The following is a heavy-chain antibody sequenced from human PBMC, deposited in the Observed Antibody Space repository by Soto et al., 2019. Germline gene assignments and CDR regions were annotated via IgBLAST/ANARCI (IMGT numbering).Heavy chain of an antibody. CDR3: ARSYCSSTSCYLFDI. CDR2: ISAYNGNT. CDR1: GYTFTSYG. V-gene: IGHV1-18*01. J-gene: IGHJ3*02. D-gene: IGHD2-2*01. Sequence: GSVKVSRKASGYTFTSYGISWVRQAPGQGLEWVGWISAYNGNTNYAQKLQGRVTMTTDTSSSTAYMELRSLRSDDTAVYYCARSYCSSTSCYLFDIWGQGTMVTVPS.